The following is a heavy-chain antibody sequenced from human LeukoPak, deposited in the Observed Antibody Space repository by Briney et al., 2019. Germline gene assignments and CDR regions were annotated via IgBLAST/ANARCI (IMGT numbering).Heavy chain of an antibody. Sequence: GGSLRLSCAASGFTFSSYALSWVRQAPGKGLEWVSAISGSGGSTYYADSVKGRFTISRDNSKNTLYLQMNSLRAEDTAVYYCATLLWFGELLGSHDYWGQGTLVTVSS. D-gene: IGHD3-10*01. CDR3: ATLLWFGELLGSHDY. CDR1: GFTFSSYA. J-gene: IGHJ4*02. V-gene: IGHV3-23*01. CDR2: ISGSGGST.